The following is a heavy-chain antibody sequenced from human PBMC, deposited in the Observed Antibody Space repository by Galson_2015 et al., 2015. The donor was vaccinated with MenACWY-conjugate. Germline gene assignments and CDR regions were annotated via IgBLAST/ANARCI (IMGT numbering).Heavy chain of an antibody. D-gene: IGHD1-20*01. Sequence: SLRLSCAASGFTFSNAWMSWVRQAPGKGLEWVGRIKSKTDGGTTDYAAPVKGRFTISRDNSKNTLYLQMNSLRAEDTAVYYCARDAAYNWNLIYYYYGMDVWGQGTTATVSS. CDR1: GFTFSNAW. CDR2: IKSKTDGGTT. CDR3: ARDAAYNWNLIYYYYGMDV. V-gene: IGHV3-15*01. J-gene: IGHJ6*02.